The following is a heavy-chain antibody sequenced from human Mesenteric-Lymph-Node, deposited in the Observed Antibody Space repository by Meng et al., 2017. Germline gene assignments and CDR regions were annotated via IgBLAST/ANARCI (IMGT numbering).Heavy chain of an antibody. CDR3: ASKTYGSGRQIPHYDY. V-gene: IGHV4-39*01. Sequence: QVRLRDSGPGRGKPPQTLSPTCTVSGGSISSGGYYWSWIRQPPGKGLEWIGSVRYSGTAYYNPSLTSRVSISVDTSKNQFSLKLSSVTAADTAVYYCASKTYGSGRQIPHYDYWGQGTLVTVSS. CDR1: GGSISSGGYY. J-gene: IGHJ4*02. D-gene: IGHD3-10*01. CDR2: VRYSGTA.